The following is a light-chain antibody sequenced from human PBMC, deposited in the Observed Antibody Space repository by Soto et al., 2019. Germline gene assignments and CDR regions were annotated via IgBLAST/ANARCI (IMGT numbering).Light chain of an antibody. J-gene: IGLJ1*01. CDR2: DVT. CDR1: SSDVGGYNF. V-gene: IGLV2-14*01. CDR3: SSYTSSSTLL. Sequence: QSALTQPASVSGSPRQSITISCTGTSSDVGGYNFVSWYQQHPGKAPKIMIYDVTNRPSGVSNRFSGSKSGNTASLTISGLQAEDEADYYCSSYTSSSTLLFGTGTKLTVL.